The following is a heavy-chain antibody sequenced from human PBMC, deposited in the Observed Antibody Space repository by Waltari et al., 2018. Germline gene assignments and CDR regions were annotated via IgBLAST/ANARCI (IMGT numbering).Heavy chain of an antibody. D-gene: IGHD3-3*01. V-gene: IGHV3-49*04. CDR1: GFTLGEYA. CDR2: VRSKTNERTA. J-gene: IGHJ3*02. CDR3: ARLAYFDIWSEADVFDI. Sequence: EVQLVESGGGLVQPGRSLRLSCTASGFTLGEYAMGWVRRVPGTGRQLVCFVRSKTNERTAVYATHVKGRITISRDDSKNIAYLQMDSLKIEDTAVYYCARLAYFDIWSEADVFDIWGQGTMVTVSS.